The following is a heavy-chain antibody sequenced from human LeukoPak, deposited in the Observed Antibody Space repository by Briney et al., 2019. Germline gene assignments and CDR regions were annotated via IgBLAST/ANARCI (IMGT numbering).Heavy chain of an antibody. Sequence: SETLSLTCTVSGGSISSYYWSWIRQPPGKGLEWIGYIYYSGSTHYNPYLKSRVTISVDTSKNQFSLKLSSVTAADTAVYYCARDPGEFGNCYGMDVWGQGTTVTVSS. D-gene: IGHD3-10*01. J-gene: IGHJ6*02. V-gene: IGHV4-59*01. CDR3: ARDPGEFGNCYGMDV. CDR1: GGSISSYY. CDR2: IYYSGST.